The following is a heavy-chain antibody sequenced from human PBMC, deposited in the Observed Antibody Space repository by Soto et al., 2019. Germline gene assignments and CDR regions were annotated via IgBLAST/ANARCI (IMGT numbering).Heavy chain of an antibody. CDR2: IYYSGST. CDR1: GGSIISSSYY. CDR3: ARPVYGDYSYYFDY. D-gene: IGHD4-17*01. Sequence: SETLSLTCTVSGGSIISSSYYWVWIRQPPGKGLEWIGSIYYSGSTYYNPSLKSRVTISVDTSKNQFSLKLSSVTAADTAVYYCARPVYGDYSYYFDYWGQGTLVTVSS. V-gene: IGHV4-39*01. J-gene: IGHJ4*02.